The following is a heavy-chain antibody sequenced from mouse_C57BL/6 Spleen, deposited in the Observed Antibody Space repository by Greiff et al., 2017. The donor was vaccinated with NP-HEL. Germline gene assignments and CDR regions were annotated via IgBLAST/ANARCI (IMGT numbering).Heavy chain of an antibody. CDR1: GYAFSSYW. CDR3: ARTGGSSSYFDY. Sequence: QVQLQQSGAELVKPGASVKISCKASGYAFSSYWMNWVKQRPGKGLEWIGQIYPGDGDTNYNGKFKGKATLTADKSSSTAYMQLSSLTSEDSAVYFCARTGGSSSYFDYWGQGTTLTVSS. D-gene: IGHD1-1*01. CDR2: IYPGDGDT. V-gene: IGHV1-80*01. J-gene: IGHJ2*01.